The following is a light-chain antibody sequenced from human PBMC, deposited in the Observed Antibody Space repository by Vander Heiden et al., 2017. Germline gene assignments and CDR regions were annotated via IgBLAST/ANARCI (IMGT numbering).Light chain of an antibody. V-gene: IGKV1-39*01. CDR2: ASD. Sequence: DIQMTQSPSSLSESVGDTVTITCRASENIYSYVNWYQQKAGRAPHLLIFASDSLQSGVPSRFSGDGSGTDFTLTINSLQPDDFATYYCQHSFRTPFNFGPGTKVEI. J-gene: IGKJ3*01. CDR3: QHSFRTPFN. CDR1: ENIYSY.